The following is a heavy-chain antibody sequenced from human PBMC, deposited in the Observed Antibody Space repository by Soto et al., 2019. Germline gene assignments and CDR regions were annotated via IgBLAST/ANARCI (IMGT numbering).Heavy chain of an antibody. CDR2: ISWDGGST. CDR1: GFTFDDYT. CDR3: AKDGIAARPFDY. Sequence: GGSLRLSCAASGFTFDDYTMHWVRQAPGKGLEWVSLISWDGGSTYYADSVKGRFTISRDDSKNSLYLQMNSLRTEDTALYYCAKDGIAARPFDYWGQGTLVTVSS. D-gene: IGHD6-6*01. V-gene: IGHV3-43*01. J-gene: IGHJ4*02.